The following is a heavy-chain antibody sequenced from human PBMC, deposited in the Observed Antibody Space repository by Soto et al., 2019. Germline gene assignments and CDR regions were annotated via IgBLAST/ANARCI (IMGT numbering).Heavy chain of an antibody. V-gene: IGHV1-18*04. CDR3: ARDFYPLAYYFAS. CDR1: GYTFTNHG. Sequence: QVQLVQSGAEVKKPGASVNVSCKASGYTFTNHGISWVRQAPGQGLEWMGWISGFNTKTKYAQKFQGRVTMTTDTSTSTAYMELRSLRSDDTAVYYCARDFYPLAYYFASWGQGTLVTVSS. CDR2: ISGFNTKT. J-gene: IGHJ4*02.